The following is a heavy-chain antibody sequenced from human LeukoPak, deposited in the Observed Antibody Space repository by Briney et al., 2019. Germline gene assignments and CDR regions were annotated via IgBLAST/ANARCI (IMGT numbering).Heavy chain of an antibody. Sequence: GGSLRLSCAASGFTFSSYAMSWVRQAPGKGLEWVSALSDSGGSTYYADSVKGRFTISRDNSKNTLYLQMNSLRAEDTAVYYCARPVTDYYYYGMDVWGQGTTVTVSS. CDR2: LSDSGGST. CDR3: ARPVTDYYYYGMDV. J-gene: IGHJ6*02. D-gene: IGHD2-21*02. CDR1: GFTFSSYA. V-gene: IGHV3-23*01.